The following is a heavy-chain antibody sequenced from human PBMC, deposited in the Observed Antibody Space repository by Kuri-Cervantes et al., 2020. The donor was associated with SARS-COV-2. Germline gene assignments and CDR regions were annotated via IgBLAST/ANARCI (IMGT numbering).Heavy chain of an antibody. CDR2: IIPMYDAT. Sequence: SVKVSCKASGGTFTNYAITWLRQAPGQGFEWMGRIIPMYDATDCAQKFQGRVTINADEATRTAYMELSSLSSEDTAVYYCARVDSTLVMSFDYYYFDCWGQGTLVTDSS. J-gene: IGHJ4*02. CDR3: ARVDSTLVMSFDYYYFDC. V-gene: IGHV1-69*13. CDR1: GGTFTNYA. D-gene: IGHD5-12*01.